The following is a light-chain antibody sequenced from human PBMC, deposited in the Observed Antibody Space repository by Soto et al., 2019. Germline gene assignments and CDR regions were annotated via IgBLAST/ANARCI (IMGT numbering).Light chain of an antibody. CDR3: QQPGGPPGT. J-gene: IGKJ1*01. Sequence: EIVLTQSPGTLSLSPGERATLSCRASQSVSSNLAWYQQKPGQAPRLLIYGASTRATGIPARFSGSGSGTDFTLTITRLEPGDLAGKSCQQPGGPPGTFPEGTKVDIK. CDR1: QSVSSN. V-gene: IGKV3-20*01. CDR2: GAS.